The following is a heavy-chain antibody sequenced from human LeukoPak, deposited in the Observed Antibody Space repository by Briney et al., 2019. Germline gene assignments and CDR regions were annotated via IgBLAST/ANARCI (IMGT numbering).Heavy chain of an antibody. CDR2: INGDGSGT. J-gene: IGHJ4*02. V-gene: IGHV3-74*01. CDR3: AGSGTYYVMSDF. D-gene: IGHD1-26*01. CDR1: GNYW. Sequence: GGSLRLSCAASGNYWMHWVRQVPGKGLVWVSRINGDGSGTSYADSVKGRFTISRDNAKNTVYLQMNGLRADDTAVYYCAGSGTYYVMSDFWGQGTLVTVSS.